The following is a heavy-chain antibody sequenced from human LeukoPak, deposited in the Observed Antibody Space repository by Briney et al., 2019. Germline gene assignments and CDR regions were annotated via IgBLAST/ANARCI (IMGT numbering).Heavy chain of an antibody. CDR3: AREYSYDSSGPDY. Sequence: PGGSLRLSCAASGFTFSSYWMSWVRQAPGKGLEWVANIKQDGSEKYYVDSVKGRFTISRDNAKNSLFLQMNSLRAEDTAVYYCAREYSYDSSGPDYWGQGTLVTVSS. D-gene: IGHD3-22*01. CDR1: GFTFSSYW. J-gene: IGHJ4*02. V-gene: IGHV3-7*05. CDR2: IKQDGSEK.